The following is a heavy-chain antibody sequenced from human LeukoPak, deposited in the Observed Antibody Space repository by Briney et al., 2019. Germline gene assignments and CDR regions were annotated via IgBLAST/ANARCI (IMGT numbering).Heavy chain of an antibody. Sequence: ASVKVSCKASGYTFTSYAMHWVRQAPGQRLEWMGWINAGNGNTKYSQKFQGRVTITRDTSASTAYMELSSLRSEDTAVYYCARAVGSGSHPPDFDYWGQGTQVTVSS. J-gene: IGHJ4*02. D-gene: IGHD1-26*01. CDR2: INAGNGNT. CDR1: GYTFTSYA. V-gene: IGHV1-3*01. CDR3: ARAVGSGSHPPDFDY.